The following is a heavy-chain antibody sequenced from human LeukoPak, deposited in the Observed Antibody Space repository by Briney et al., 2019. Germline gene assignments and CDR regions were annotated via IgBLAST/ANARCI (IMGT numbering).Heavy chain of an antibody. Sequence: GGSLRLSCAASGFTFRNYCMAWVRQVPGKGLEWVASIKQDESEKYFLDSVKCRFTISRDNAENSLYLQMNSLRAEDTAVYYCARVYYQDSGTSYRHLDYWGQGTLVTVSS. V-gene: IGHV3-7*01. CDR2: IKQDESEK. D-gene: IGHD3-22*01. CDR1: GFTFRNYC. J-gene: IGHJ4*02. CDR3: ARVYYQDSGTSYRHLDY.